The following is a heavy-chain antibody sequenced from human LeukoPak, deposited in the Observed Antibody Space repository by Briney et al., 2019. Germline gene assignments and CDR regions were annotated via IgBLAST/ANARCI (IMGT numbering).Heavy chain of an antibody. V-gene: IGHV3-23*01. J-gene: IGHJ4*02. D-gene: IGHD4-17*01. Sequence: GGSLRLSCAASGFTFNSYAMSWVRQAPGKGLEWVSAISGSGGSTYYADSVKGRFTISRDNSKNTLYLQMNSLRAEDTAVYYCAKGRGTTVTSAANYWGQGTLVTVSS. CDR2: ISGSGGST. CDR3: AKGRGTTVTSAANY. CDR1: GFTFNSYA.